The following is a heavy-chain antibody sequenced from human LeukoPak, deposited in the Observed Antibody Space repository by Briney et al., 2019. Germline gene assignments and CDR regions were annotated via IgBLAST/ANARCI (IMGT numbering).Heavy chain of an antibody. CDR3: ARDLGDIVVIPTAISLP. J-gene: IGHJ5*02. CDR2: ISAYNGKT. D-gene: IGHD2-2*01. V-gene: IGHV1-18*01. Sequence: ASVKVSCKASGYSFTSYGISWVRQAPGQGLEWMGWISAYNGKTKYAQKLQGRVTMTTDTSTSTAYMELRSLRSDDTAVYYCARDLGDIVVIPTAISLPWGQGTLVTVSS. CDR1: GYSFTSYG.